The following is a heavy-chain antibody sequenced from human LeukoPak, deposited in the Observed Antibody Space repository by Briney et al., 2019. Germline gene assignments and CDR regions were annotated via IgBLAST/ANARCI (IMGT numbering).Heavy chain of an antibody. CDR2: IYYSGST. J-gene: IGHJ4*02. CDR3: ARQIVVVPAATVYFDY. D-gene: IGHD2-2*01. V-gene: IGHV4-30-4*08. Sequence: PSETLSLTCTVSGGSISSGDYYWSWIRQPPGKGLEWIGYIYYSGSTYYNPSLKSRVTISVDTSKNQFSLKLSSVTAADTAVYYCARQIVVVPAATVYFDYWGQGTLVTVSS. CDR1: GGSISSGDYY.